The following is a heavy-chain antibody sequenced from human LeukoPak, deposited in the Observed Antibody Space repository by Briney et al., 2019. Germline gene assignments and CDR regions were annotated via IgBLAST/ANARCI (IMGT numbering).Heavy chain of an antibody. CDR1: GYTFTGYY. D-gene: IGHD5-24*01. V-gene: IGHV1-2*02. Sequence: GASVKVSCKASGYTFTGYYMHWVRQAPGQGLEWMGWINPNSGGTNYAQKFQGRVTMTRDTSISTAYMELSRLRSDDTAVYYCARDLGPVEMATQFDYWGQGTLVTVSS. CDR3: ARDLGPVEMATQFDY. CDR2: INPNSGGT. J-gene: IGHJ4*02.